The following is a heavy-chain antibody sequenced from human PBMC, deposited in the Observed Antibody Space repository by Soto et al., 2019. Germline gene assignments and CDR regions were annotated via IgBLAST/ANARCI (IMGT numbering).Heavy chain of an antibody. J-gene: IGHJ3*02. Sequence: PSETLSLTCTVSGGSISSSSYYWGWIRQPPGKGLEWIGSIYYSGSTYYNPSLKSRVTISVDTSKNQFSLKLSSVTAADTAVYYCARPQPITIFGVVTDSDAFDIWGQGTMVTVS. D-gene: IGHD3-3*01. V-gene: IGHV4-39*01. CDR1: GGSISSSSYY. CDR3: ARPQPITIFGVVTDSDAFDI. CDR2: IYYSGST.